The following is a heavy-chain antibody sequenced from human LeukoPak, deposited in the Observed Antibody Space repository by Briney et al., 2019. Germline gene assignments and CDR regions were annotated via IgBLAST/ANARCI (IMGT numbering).Heavy chain of an antibody. Sequence: GASVKASCKASGYTFTSYDINWVRQATGQELEWMGWMNPNSGNTGYAQKLQGTVTITRNTSISTAYMELSRLRSEDTAVYYCARAGSITIFGVVIMAAFDIWGQGTMVTVSS. V-gene: IGHV1-8*03. D-gene: IGHD3-3*01. J-gene: IGHJ3*02. CDR2: MNPNSGNT. CDR3: ARAGSITIFGVVIMAAFDI. CDR1: GYTFTSYD.